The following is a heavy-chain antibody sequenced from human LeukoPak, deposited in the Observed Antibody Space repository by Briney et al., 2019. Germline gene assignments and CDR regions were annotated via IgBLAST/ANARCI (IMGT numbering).Heavy chain of an antibody. Sequence: ASVKVSCTASGYTFTGYYMHWVRQAPGQGLGWMGWINPNSGGTNYAQKFQGRVTMTRDTSISTAYMELSRLRSDDTAVYYCARVEQQLVLIFDYWGQGTLVTVSS. D-gene: IGHD6-13*01. CDR2: INPNSGGT. J-gene: IGHJ4*02. V-gene: IGHV1-2*02. CDR3: ARVEQQLVLIFDY. CDR1: GYTFTGYY.